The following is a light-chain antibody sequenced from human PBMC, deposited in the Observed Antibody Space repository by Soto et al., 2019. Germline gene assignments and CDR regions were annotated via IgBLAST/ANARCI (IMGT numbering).Light chain of an antibody. V-gene: IGKV3-11*01. CDR1: QSISSY. Sequence: EIVLTQSPATLSLSPGERATLSCRASQSISSYLAWYQQKPGQAPRLLIYDASNRATGTPARFSGSGSGTEFTLTISSLQPDDFATYYCQQYNSYWTFGHGTKVDIK. CDR2: DAS. J-gene: IGKJ1*01. CDR3: QQYNSYWT.